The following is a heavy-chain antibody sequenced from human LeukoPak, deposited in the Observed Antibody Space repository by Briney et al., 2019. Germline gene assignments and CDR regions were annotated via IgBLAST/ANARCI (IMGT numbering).Heavy chain of an antibody. CDR2: IYYSGST. CDR1: GGSISSSSYY. V-gene: IGHV4-39*01. D-gene: IGHD2-15*01. CDR3: ARRERYCSGGSCYWSYY. Sequence: PSETLSLTCTASGGSISSSSYYWGWIRQPPGTGLEWIGSIYYSGSTYYNPSLKSRVTISVDTSKNQFSLKLSSVTAADTAVYYCARRERYCSGGSCYWSYYWGQGTLVTVSS. J-gene: IGHJ4*02.